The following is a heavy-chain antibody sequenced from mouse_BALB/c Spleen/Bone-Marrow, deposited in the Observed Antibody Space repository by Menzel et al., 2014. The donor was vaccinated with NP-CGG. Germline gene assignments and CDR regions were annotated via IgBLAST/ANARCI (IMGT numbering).Heavy chain of an antibody. CDR1: GYSITSGYT. J-gene: IGHJ4*01. D-gene: IGHD1-1*01. Sequence: VQLKESGPDLVKPSQSLSLTCTVTGYSITSGYTWHWIRQFPGNTLGWMGYIHYSGTTNYNPSLKSRISITRDTSKNQFFLQLNSVTTEDTATYYCAITTVVNAMDYWGQGTSVTVSS. CDR2: IHYSGTT. CDR3: AITTVVNAMDY. V-gene: IGHV3-1*02.